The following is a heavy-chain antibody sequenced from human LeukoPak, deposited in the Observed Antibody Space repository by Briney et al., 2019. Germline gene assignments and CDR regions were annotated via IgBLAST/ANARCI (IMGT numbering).Heavy chain of an antibody. J-gene: IGHJ4*02. CDR3: ARAWYRFGQFDY. V-gene: IGHV3-53*01. D-gene: IGHD3/OR15-3a*01. CDR1: GFTVSSNY. Sequence: GGSLRLSCAASGFTVSSNYMSWVRQAPGKGLEWVSVIYSGGSTYYADSVKGRFTISRDNSKKTLYLQMNSLRAEDTAVYYCARAWYRFGQFDYWGQGTLVTVSS. CDR2: IYSGGST.